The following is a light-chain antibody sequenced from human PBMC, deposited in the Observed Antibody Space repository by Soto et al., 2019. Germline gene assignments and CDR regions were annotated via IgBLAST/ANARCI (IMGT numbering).Light chain of an antibody. CDR1: QSVASN. Sequence: EIVLVQASARMSVSPGESDTHSWRVSQSVASNLAWYQQKHGQAPRLLIYGTYTRATGVPARFSGSGSGTEFTLTISSLQSEDFAVYYCQQYNDRPPGTFGQGTKVDI. CDR2: GTY. J-gene: IGKJ1*01. CDR3: QQYNDRPPGT. V-gene: IGKV3-15*01.